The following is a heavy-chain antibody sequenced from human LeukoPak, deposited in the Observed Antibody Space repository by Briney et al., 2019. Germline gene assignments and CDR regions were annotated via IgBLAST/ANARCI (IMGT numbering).Heavy chain of an antibody. CDR3: AKDSQVIINFYFES. CDR2: ISFAAVTT. Sequence: GGSLRLSCTASGFSFSSFAMSWVRQAPGKGLEWVSSISFAAVTTYYADSVKDRFTTCRDNSKNTLYLQMNNLRAEDTAVYFCAKDSQVIINFYFESWGQGTLVTVSS. CDR1: GFSFSSFA. D-gene: IGHD5-24*01. V-gene: IGHV3-23*01. J-gene: IGHJ4*02.